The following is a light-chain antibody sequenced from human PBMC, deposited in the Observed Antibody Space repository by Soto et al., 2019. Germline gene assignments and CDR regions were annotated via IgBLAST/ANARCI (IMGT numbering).Light chain of an antibody. CDR3: QSYDSSLSAYV. V-gene: IGLV1-40*01. CDR1: SSNIGAGYD. Sequence: QSALAQPPSVSGAPGQKVTISCTGSSSNIGAGYDLHWYQQLPGTAPKLLLYGNINRPSGVPDRSSGSKSGTSASLAITGLQAEDEADYYCQSYDSSLSAYVFGTGTKVTVL. J-gene: IGLJ1*01. CDR2: GNI.